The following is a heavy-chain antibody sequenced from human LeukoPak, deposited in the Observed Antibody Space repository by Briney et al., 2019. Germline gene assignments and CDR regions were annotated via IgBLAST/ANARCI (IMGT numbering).Heavy chain of an antibody. Sequence: ASVKVSCKASGYTFTGYYMHWVRQAPGQGLEWMGWINPNSGGTNYAQKFQGRVTMTRDTSISTAYMELSRLRSDDTAVYYCARDLGYDFWSGHDRALLDYWGQGTLVTVST. D-gene: IGHD3-3*01. J-gene: IGHJ4*02. V-gene: IGHV1-2*02. CDR2: INPNSGGT. CDR1: GYTFTGYY. CDR3: ARDLGYDFWSGHDRALLDY.